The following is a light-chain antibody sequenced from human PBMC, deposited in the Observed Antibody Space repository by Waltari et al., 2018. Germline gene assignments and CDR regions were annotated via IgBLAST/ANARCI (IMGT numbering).Light chain of an antibody. CDR1: NSNIGAGYD. Sequence: QSVLTQPPSVSGAPGQRVTISCTGTNSNIGAGYDVNWYQQLPGEAPKLLIYGNTNRPSGVPDRVSGSKSGTSASLAITGLQAEGEADYYCQSYDSSLGGSVFGGGTKLTVL. J-gene: IGLJ2*01. CDR3: QSYDSSLGGSV. V-gene: IGLV1-40*01. CDR2: GNT.